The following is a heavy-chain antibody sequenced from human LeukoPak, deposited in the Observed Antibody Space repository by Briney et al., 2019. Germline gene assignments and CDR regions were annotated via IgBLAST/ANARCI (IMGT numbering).Heavy chain of an antibody. Sequence: GGSLRLSCAASGFTFSSYAMSWVRQAPGKGLEWVSGICGGGGSTYYAGSVKRRFTISRDNSKNTLYLQMYSLRADDTAVYSCAKGCVVVVPAASFYFDYWGQGTMVTVS. CDR2: ICGGGGST. D-gene: IGHD2-2*01. CDR3: AKGCVVVVPAASFYFDY. V-gene: IGHV3-23*01. CDR1: GFTFSSYA. J-gene: IGHJ4*02.